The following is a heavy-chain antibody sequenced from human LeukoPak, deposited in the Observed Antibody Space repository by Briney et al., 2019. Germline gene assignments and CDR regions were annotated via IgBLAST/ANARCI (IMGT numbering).Heavy chain of an antibody. CDR3: ARDPTQVRYDSGSYYDY. Sequence: GGSLRLSCAASGFTFSSYSVNWVRQAPGEGLEWVSYISSSSSYIYYADSVKGRFTISRDNAKNSLYLQMNSLRAEYTAVYYCARDPTQVRYDSGSYYDYGGQGTLVTVSS. CDR2: ISSSSSYI. V-gene: IGHV3-21*01. CDR1: GFTFSSYS. J-gene: IGHJ4*02. D-gene: IGHD3-10*01.